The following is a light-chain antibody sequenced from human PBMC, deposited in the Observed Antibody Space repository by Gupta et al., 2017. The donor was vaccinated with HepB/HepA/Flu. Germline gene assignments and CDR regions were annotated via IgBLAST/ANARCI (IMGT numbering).Light chain of an antibody. Sequence: DIQMTQSPSSLSASVGDRVTITCRASQSISSYLHWYQQKPGKAPKLLIYAASRLQSGVPSRFSGSGSGTDFTLTISRRQPEDFATYYCQQRDSTPNTFGGGTKVEIK. CDR2: AAS. V-gene: IGKV1-39*01. J-gene: IGKJ4*01. CDR3: QQRDSTPNT. CDR1: QSISSY.